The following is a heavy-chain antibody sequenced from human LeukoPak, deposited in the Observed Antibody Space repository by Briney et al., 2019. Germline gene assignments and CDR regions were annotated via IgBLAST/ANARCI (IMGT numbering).Heavy chain of an antibody. J-gene: IGHJ1*01. D-gene: IGHD4-23*01. CDR3: YGANAEH. CDR1: GFTVFTTL. Sequence: PLGSPRVSSAAPGFTVFTTLSHWVRPAPRGWLVWVSGTNTDGSSTMYADSVKGRFTIARDNAKNTLYLQMNSLRAEDTAVYYCYGANAEHWGQGTLVTVSS. V-gene: IGHV3-74*03. CDR2: TNTDGSST.